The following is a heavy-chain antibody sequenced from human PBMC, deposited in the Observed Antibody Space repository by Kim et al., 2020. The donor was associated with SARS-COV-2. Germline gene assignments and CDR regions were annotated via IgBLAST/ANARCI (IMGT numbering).Heavy chain of an antibody. CDR3: ARDRGSSSWFQWAYYYYG. Sequence: GRSLRLSCAASGFIFSSYAMHWVRQAPGKGLEWVAVISYDGSNKYYADSVKGRFTISRDNSKNTLYLQMNSLRAEDTAVCYCARDRGSSSWFQWAYYYYG. V-gene: IGHV3-30-3*01. CDR2: ISYDGSNK. D-gene: IGHD6-13*01. CDR1: GFIFSSYA. J-gene: IGHJ6*01.